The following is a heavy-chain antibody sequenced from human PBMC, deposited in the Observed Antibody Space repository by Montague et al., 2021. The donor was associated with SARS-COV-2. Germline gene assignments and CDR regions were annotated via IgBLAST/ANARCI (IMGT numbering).Heavy chain of an antibody. J-gene: IGHJ4*02. Sequence: SETLSLTCTVSGGSISSSSYYWGWIRQPPGKGLEWIGSIYYSGTTYYNPSLQSRVTISVDTSKKQFSLKLSSVTAADTAVYYCARETYTSGWFHQFDYWGQGTLVTVSS. CDR2: IYYSGTT. CDR3: ARETYTSGWFHQFDY. V-gene: IGHV4-39*01. D-gene: IGHD6-19*01. CDR1: GGSISSSSYY.